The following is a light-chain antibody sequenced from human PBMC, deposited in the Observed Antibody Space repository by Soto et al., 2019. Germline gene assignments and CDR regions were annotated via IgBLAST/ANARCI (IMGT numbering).Light chain of an antibody. CDR2: GAS. CDR1: QDIRTE. Sequence: AIQMTQSPSSLSASVGDRVTITCRSSQDIRTELGWYQQRPGEAPNLLIYGASTLQNGVPSRFSGSGSGTDFFLTISSLQVEDVATYFCLQDYNYPRTSGQGTKLQIK. V-gene: IGKV1-6*01. CDR3: LQDYNYPRT. J-gene: IGKJ2*01.